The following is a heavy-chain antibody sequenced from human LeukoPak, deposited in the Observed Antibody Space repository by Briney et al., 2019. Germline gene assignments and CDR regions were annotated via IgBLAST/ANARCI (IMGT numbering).Heavy chain of an antibody. CDR3: AREEGFGELPHYFDY. Sequence: GGSLRLSCAASGFTFSSYSMNWVRQASGKGLEWVSSISSSSSYIYYADSVKGRFTISRDNAKNSLYLQMNSLRAEDTAVYYCAREEGFGELPHYFDYWGQGTLVTVSS. V-gene: IGHV3-21*01. D-gene: IGHD3-10*01. CDR2: ISSSSSYI. CDR1: GFTFSSYS. J-gene: IGHJ4*02.